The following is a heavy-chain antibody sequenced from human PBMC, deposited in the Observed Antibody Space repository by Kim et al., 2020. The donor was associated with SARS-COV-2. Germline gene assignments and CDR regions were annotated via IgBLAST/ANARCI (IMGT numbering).Heavy chain of an antibody. V-gene: IGHV3-23*01. J-gene: IGHJ4*02. D-gene: IGHD4-17*01. CDR1: GFTFSRYA. CDR2: ISGSGGST. CDR3: AKGKGHDYEYHWDY. Sequence: GGSLRLSCAASGFTFSRYAMSWVRQAPGKGLEWVSVISGSGGSTYYGGSVKGRFTISRDNSKNTMYLQMNSLRVEDTAVYYCAKGKGHDYEYHWDYYGQRTPVTVSS.